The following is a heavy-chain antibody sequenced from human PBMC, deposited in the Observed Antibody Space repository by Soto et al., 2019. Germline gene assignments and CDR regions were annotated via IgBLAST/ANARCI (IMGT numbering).Heavy chain of an antibody. J-gene: IGHJ4*02. D-gene: IGHD2-8*01. CDR1: GFTFNDYT. V-gene: IGHV3-49*04. Sequence: GGSLRLSCTASGFTFNDYTLCWVRQAPGKGLEWVGFIRSKAYGGTTEYAASVKGRFTISRDDSKSIAYLQMNSLKTEDTAVYYCTAGKLYPSLDFDYWGQGTLVTVSS. CDR2: IRSKAYGGTT. CDR3: TAGKLYPSLDFDY.